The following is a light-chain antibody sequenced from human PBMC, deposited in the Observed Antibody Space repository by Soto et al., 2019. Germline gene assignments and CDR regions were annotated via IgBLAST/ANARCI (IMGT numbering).Light chain of an antibody. CDR1: ENISGF. V-gene: IGKV1-39*01. Sequence: DIQMTQSPPSLSASVGDRVTITCRPSENISGFLSWYQKKPGEAPKLPISAASTLQSGVPSRFSGSGSETDFTLTIRSLQPEDFATYYCLQTSSVPLTFGGGTKVDIK. J-gene: IGKJ4*01. CDR2: AAS. CDR3: LQTSSVPLT.